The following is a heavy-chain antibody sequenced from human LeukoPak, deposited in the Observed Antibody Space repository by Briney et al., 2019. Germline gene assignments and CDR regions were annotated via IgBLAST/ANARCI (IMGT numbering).Heavy chain of an antibody. CDR1: GYTFTSYG. V-gene: IGHV1-18*01. CDR3: ARDIGPPDQPSRDNYFDY. CDR2: ISAYNGNT. J-gene: IGHJ4*02. Sequence: EASVKVSCKASGYTFTSYGISWVRQAPGQGLEWMGWISAYNGNTNYAQKLQGRVTMTTDTSTSTAYMELRSLRSDDTAVYYCARDIGPPDQPSRDNYFDYWGQGTLVTVSS. D-gene: IGHD2-2*01.